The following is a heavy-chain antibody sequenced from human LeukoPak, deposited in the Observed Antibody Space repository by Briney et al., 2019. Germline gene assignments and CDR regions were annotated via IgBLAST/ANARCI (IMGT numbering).Heavy chain of an antibody. D-gene: IGHD3-9*01. J-gene: IGHJ4*02. CDR2: INAGNGNT. Sequence: ASVKVSCKASGYTFTSYGISWVRQAPGQGLEWMGWINAGNGNTKYSQEFQGRVTITRDTSASTAYMELSSLRSEDMAVYYCARGLRYFDWLLHYWGQGTLVTVSS. V-gene: IGHV1-3*03. CDR3: ARGLRYFDWLLHY. CDR1: GYTFTSYG.